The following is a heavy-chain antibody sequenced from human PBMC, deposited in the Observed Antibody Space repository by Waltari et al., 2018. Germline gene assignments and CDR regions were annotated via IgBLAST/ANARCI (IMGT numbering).Heavy chain of an antibody. J-gene: IGHJ4*02. D-gene: IGHD3-3*01. CDR3: ARNGSDFSFDQ. V-gene: IGHV3-74*03. CDR2: SNNEGTSF. CDR1: GFTFSNYW. Sequence: ELQLVESGGGLVQPGGSLRLSCAASGFTFSNYWKHWVRQAPGQALVWASRSNNEGTSFTVSDSVKGGFTISRDNAKNTLYLKLDSVRADDAAVYFCARNGSDFSFDQWGQGTRVTVSS.